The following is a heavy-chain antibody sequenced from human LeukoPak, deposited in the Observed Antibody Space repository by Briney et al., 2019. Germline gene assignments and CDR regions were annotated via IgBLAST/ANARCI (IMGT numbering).Heavy chain of an antibody. CDR1: GGTFSSYA. D-gene: IGHD2-2*01. J-gene: IGHJ5*02. CDR3: ARGGVVVVPAARPSWFDP. CDR2: IIPIFGTA. Sequence: SVKVSCKASGGTFSSYAISWVRQAPGQGLEWMGGIIPIFGTANYAQKFQGRVTITADESTSTAYMELSSLRSEDTAVYYCARGGVVVVPAARPSWFDPWGQGTLVTVSS. V-gene: IGHV1-69*13.